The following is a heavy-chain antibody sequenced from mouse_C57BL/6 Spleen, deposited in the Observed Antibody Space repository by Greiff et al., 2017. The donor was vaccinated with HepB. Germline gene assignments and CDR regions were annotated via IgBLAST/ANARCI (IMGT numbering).Heavy chain of an antibody. CDR3: ARGGGYGNYEGWYFDV. CDR2: ISDGGSYT. J-gene: IGHJ1*03. D-gene: IGHD2-10*02. CDR1: GFTFSSYA. V-gene: IGHV5-4*03. Sequence: EVKLVESGGGLVKPGGSLKLSCAASGFTFSSYAMSWVRQTPEKRLEWVATISDGGSYTYYPDNVKGRFTISRDNAKNNLYLQMSHLKSEDTAMYYCARGGGYGNYEGWYFDVWGTGTTVTVSS.